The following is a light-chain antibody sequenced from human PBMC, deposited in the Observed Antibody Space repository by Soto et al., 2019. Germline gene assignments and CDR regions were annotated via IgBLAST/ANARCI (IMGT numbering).Light chain of an antibody. CDR2: DAS. CDR3: QQRSDWPLT. J-gene: IGKJ4*01. Sequence: EIVLTQSATTLSLSPGERATLSCRASQSVSSYFAWYQQKPGQAPRLLIYDASTRAAGIPARFSGSGSGTDFNLTISSLEPEDFAVYYCQQRSDWPLTFGGGTKVEIK. CDR1: QSVSSY. V-gene: IGKV3-11*01.